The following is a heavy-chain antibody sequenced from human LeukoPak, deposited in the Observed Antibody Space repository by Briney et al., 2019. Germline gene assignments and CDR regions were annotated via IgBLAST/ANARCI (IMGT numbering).Heavy chain of an antibody. CDR1: GFTVSSNY. J-gene: IGHJ4*02. D-gene: IGHD6-13*01. Sequence: GGSLRLSCAASGFTVSSNYMSWVRQAPGKGLEWVSVIYVDGTTYYADSVQGRFTISRDNSKNTLFLQMNSLTAEDTAVYYCARDFNSRQFDYWGQGALVTVSS. V-gene: IGHV3-53*01. CDR3: ARDFNSRQFDY. CDR2: IYVDGTT.